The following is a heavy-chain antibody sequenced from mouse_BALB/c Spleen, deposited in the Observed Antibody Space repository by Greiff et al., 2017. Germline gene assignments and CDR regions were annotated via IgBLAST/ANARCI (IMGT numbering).Heavy chain of an antibody. CDR1: GFTFSSFG. V-gene: IGHV5-17*02. CDR2: ISSGSSTI. D-gene: IGHD2-4*01. J-gene: IGHJ4*01. Sequence: EVQLVESGGGLVQPGGSRKLSCAASGFTFSSFGMHWVRQAPEKGLEWVAYISSGSSTIYYADTVKGRFPISRDNPKNTLFLQMTSLRSEDTAMYYCAMGGYYYDAHYYAMDYWGQGTSVTVSS. CDR3: AMGGYYYDAHYYAMDY.